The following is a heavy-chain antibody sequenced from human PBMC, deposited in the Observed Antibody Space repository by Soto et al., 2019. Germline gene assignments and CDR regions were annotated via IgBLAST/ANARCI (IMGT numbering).Heavy chain of an antibody. J-gene: IGHJ6*03. Sequence: SVKVSCKASGGTFSSYAISWVRQAPGQGLEWVGGIIPIFGTANYAQKFQGRVTITADESTSTAYMELSSLRSEDTAVYYCARGDTVTTRLNYYYMDVWGKGTTVTVSS. D-gene: IGHD4-17*01. CDR1: GGTFSSYA. CDR2: IIPIFGTA. CDR3: ARGDTVTTRLNYYYMDV. V-gene: IGHV1-69*13.